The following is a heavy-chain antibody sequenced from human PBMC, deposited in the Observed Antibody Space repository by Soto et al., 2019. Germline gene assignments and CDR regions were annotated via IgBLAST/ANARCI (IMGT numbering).Heavy chain of an antibody. D-gene: IGHD2-15*01. CDR3: TTDQGGPLLPPIDY. J-gene: IGHJ4*02. CDR2: IKSKPDGGTT. CDR1: GFTFSNAW. V-gene: IGHV3-15*01. Sequence: EVQLVESGGGLVKPGGSLRLSCAASGFTFSNAWMSWVRQAPGKGLEWVGRIKSKPDGGTTDYAAPVKGRFTISRDDSKNTLYLQMNSLKTEDTAVYYCTTDQGGPLLPPIDYWGQGTLVTVSS.